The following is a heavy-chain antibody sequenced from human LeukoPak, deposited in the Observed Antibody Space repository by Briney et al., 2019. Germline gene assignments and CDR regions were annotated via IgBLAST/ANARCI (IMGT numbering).Heavy chain of an antibody. V-gene: IGHV3-23*01. J-gene: IGHJ6*02. D-gene: IGHD3-3*02. CDR3: ARDGPVFAAIAYSGMDV. Sequence: SGGSLRLSCAASGFTFSSYAMSWVRQAPGKGLEWVAAISGSGGSTYYADSVKGRFTISRDNAKNSLYLQMNSLRDEDTTGYYSARDGPVFAAIAYSGMDVSGQGTTVTVSS. CDR2: ISGSGGST. CDR1: GFTFSSYA.